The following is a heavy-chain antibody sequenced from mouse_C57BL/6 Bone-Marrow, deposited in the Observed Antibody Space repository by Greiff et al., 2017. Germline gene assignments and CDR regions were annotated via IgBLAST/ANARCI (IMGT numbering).Heavy chain of an antibody. CDR3: ARSLYYFAMDY. J-gene: IGHJ4*01. Sequence: QVQLQQPGPELVMPGASVKLSCKASGYTFTSYWMHWVKQRPGQGLEWIGEIDPSDSYTNYNQKFKGKSTLTVDKSSSADYMQLSSLPSEDSAVYYCARSLYYFAMDYWGQGTTVTVSS. V-gene: IGHV1-69*01. CDR1: GYTFTSYW. CDR2: IDPSDSYT. D-gene: IGHD2-3*01.